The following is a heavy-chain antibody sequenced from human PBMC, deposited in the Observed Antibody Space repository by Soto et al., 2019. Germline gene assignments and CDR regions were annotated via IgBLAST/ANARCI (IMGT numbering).Heavy chain of an antibody. D-gene: IGHD3-9*01. CDR1: GYTFTSYD. CDR2: MNPNSGNT. V-gene: IGHV1-8*01. J-gene: IGHJ6*03. Sequence: VSVKGSCKAAGYTFTSYDSNWVRQATGQGLEWMGWMNPNSGNTGYAQKFQGRVTMTRNTSISTAYMELRSLRSEDMAVYYCERGTPYYDILPGYYRLADDPPYMDIWGKGTTVTGSS. CDR3: ERGTPYYDILPGYYRLADDPPYMDI.